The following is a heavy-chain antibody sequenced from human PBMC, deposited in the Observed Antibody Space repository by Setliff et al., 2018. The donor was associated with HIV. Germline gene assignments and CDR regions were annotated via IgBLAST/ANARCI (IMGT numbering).Heavy chain of an antibody. V-gene: IGHV3-30*02. CDR2: IWNDGNNK. CDR3: AKDPGGYIYGNPWFDQ. Sequence: GGSLRLSCSASGFTFSFYGMHWVRQAPGKGLEWVALIWNDGNNKYYADFVKGRFTISRDNSKNMLYLQMGSLRPEDTAMYYCAKDPGGYIYGNPWFDQWGQGTLVTVSS. D-gene: IGHD5-18*01. CDR1: GFTFSFYG. J-gene: IGHJ5*02.